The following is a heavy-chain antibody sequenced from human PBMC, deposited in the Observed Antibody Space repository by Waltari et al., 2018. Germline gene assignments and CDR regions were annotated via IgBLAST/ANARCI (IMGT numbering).Heavy chain of an antibody. CDR2: INYDGRQK. CDR3: AKSRGVEY. J-gene: IGHJ4*02. V-gene: IGHV3-7*01. D-gene: IGHD3-10*01. Sequence: EVQLVESGGGLVQTGGPLRLPCGASGFTFSRYLMGWDSQTPGKGLEWVANINYDGRQKYYVDSVKGRFTISKDNARNSVYLQMNSLRVEDTDVYYYAKSRGVEYWGQGTLITVSS. CDR1: GFTFSRYL.